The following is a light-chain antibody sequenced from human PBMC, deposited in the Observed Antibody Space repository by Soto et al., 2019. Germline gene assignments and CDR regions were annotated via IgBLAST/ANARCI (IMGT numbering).Light chain of an antibody. Sequence: EIVLTQSPGTLSLSPGDRATLSCKASQSDSSSYLAWYQQKPGQAPRLIIYGASIRATGIPDRFSGSGSGTDFTLTISRLAPEDFAVYYCQQYGSSPLTFGGGTKVEIE. V-gene: IGKV3-20*01. CDR2: GAS. CDR1: QSDSSSY. CDR3: QQYGSSPLT. J-gene: IGKJ4*01.